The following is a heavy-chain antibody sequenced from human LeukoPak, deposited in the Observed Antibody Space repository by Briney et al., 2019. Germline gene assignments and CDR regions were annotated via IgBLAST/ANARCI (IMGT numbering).Heavy chain of an antibody. V-gene: IGHV3-23*01. Sequence: PGGSLRLSCAASGFTFSSYGMSWVRQAPGKGLEWVSAISGSGGSTYYADSVKGRFTISRDNSKNTLYLQMNSLRAEDTAVYYCAKDTTEYYYDSSGPLEFWGQGTLVTVSS. CDR3: AKDTTEYYYDSSGPLEF. CDR2: ISGSGGST. CDR1: GFTFSSYG. J-gene: IGHJ4*02. D-gene: IGHD3-22*01.